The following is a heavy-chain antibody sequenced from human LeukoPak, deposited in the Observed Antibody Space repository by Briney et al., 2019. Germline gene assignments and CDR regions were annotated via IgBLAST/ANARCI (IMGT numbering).Heavy chain of an antibody. D-gene: IGHD2-2*02. Sequence: GASVKVSCKASRYTFTSYGISWVRQAPGQGLEWVGWISAYNGNTNYAQKLQGRVTMTTDTSTSTAYMELRSLRSNDTAVYYCARDGGGLCSSTSCYTNWFDPWGQGTLVTVSS. CDR3: ARDGGGLCSSTSCYTNWFDP. CDR2: ISAYNGNT. J-gene: IGHJ5*02. CDR1: RYTFTSYG. V-gene: IGHV1-18*01.